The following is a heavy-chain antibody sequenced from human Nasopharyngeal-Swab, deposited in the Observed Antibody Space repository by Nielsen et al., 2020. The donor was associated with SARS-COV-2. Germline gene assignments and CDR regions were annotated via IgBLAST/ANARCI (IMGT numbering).Heavy chain of an antibody. CDR2: ISAYNGNT. V-gene: IGHV1-18*01. Sequence: WVRQAPGQGLEWMGWISAYNGNTNYAQKLQGRVTMTTDTSTSTAYMELRSLRSDDTAVYYWARDPRIAALDYWGQGTLVTVSS. D-gene: IGHD6-13*01. J-gene: IGHJ4*02. CDR3: ARDPRIAALDY.